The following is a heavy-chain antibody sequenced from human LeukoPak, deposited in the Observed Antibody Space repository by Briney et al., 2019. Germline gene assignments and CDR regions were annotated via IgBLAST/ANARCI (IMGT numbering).Heavy chain of an antibody. CDR1: GGSISSYY. Sequence: SETLSLTCTVSGGSISSYYWSWIRQPAGKGLEWIGRIYTSGSTNYNASLKSRVSMSVDTSKNQFSLKLSSVTAADTAVFYCARENSGGYREFDYWSQGTLVTVSS. J-gene: IGHJ4*02. V-gene: IGHV4-4*07. CDR2: IYTSGST. D-gene: IGHD1-26*01. CDR3: ARENSGGYREFDY.